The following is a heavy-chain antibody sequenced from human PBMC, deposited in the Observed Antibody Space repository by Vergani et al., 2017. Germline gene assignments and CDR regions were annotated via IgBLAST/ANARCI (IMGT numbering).Heavy chain of an antibody. D-gene: IGHD3-9*01. CDR3: ARDRYYEILTGYVHYYGMDV. CDR2: ISAYNGNT. V-gene: IGHV1-18*04. CDR1: GYTFTSYG. J-gene: IGHJ6*02. Sequence: QVQLVPSGAEVKKPGASVKVSCKASGYTFTSYGISWVRQAPGQGLEWMGWISAYNGNTNYAQKLQGRVTMTTDTSTSTAYMELRSLRSDDTAVYYCARDRYYEILTGYVHYYGMDVWGQGTTVTVSS.